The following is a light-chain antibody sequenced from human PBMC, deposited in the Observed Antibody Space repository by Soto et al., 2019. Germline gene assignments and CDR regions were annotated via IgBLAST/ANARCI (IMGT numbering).Light chain of an antibody. Sequence: EIVLTQSPGTLSLSPGERATLSCRASQSVSSSYLAWYQHKPGQAPRLLIYGASSRATGIPDRFSGSGSGTYFTRSSSSLESEDFAVYYCQQYGSPFGFTFGPGTKVHIK. V-gene: IGKV3-20*01. CDR1: QSVSSSY. CDR3: QQYGSPFGFT. CDR2: GAS. J-gene: IGKJ3*01.